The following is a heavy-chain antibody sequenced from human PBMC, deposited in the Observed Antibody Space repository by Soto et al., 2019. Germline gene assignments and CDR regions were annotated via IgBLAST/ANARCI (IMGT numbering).Heavy chain of an antibody. CDR2: ISYDGSNK. Sequence: VGSLRLSCAASGFTFSSYAMHWVRQAPGKGLEWVAVISYDGSNKYYADSVKGRFTISRDNSKNTLYLQMNSLRAEDTAVYYCARAPAVAGFFDYWGQGTLVTVSS. J-gene: IGHJ4*02. CDR1: GFTFSSYA. D-gene: IGHD6-19*01. V-gene: IGHV3-30-3*01. CDR3: ARAPAVAGFFDY.